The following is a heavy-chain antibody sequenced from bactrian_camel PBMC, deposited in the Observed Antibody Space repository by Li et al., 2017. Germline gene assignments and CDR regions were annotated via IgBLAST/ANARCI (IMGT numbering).Heavy chain of an antibody. CDR2: IRRYSGTT. Sequence: VQLVESGGGSVQPGGSLRLSCKASRTYNTYCLAWFRQAPGKEREGVAAIRRYSGTTFYADSVKGRFTISVDNAKNMLYLEMNSLKPEDTAMYYCAAYRWFDSRLCRAAGIDRGFWGHGTQVTVS. D-gene: IGHD6*01. CDR1: RTYNTYC. J-gene: IGHJ6*01. CDR3: AAYRWFDSRLCRAAGIDRGF. V-gene: IGHV3-2*01.